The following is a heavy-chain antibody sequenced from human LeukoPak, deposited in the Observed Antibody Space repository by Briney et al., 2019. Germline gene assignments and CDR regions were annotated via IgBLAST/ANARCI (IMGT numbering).Heavy chain of an antibody. V-gene: IGHV3-7*05. J-gene: IGHJ4*02. Sequence: RSGGSLRLSCAASGFTFTSYWMSWVRQSPGKGLVWVANINQDGSEKYYVGSVKGRFTISRDNAKNSVYLQVNSLRAEDTAVYYCARGRTHGYWGQGTLVTVSS. CDR3: ARGRTHGY. CDR2: INQDGSEK. CDR1: GFTFTSYW.